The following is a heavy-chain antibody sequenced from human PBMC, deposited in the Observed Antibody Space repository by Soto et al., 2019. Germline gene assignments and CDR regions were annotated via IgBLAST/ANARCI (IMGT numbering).Heavy chain of an antibody. Sequence: SETLSLTCAVYGGSFSGYYWSWIRQPPGKGLEWIGEINHSGSTNYNPSLKSRVTISVDTSKNQFSLKLTSVTAADTAVYYCARHLYYDISPGYLRPYHYYGMVVWGQGTTVTVSS. CDR1: GGSFSGYY. CDR3: ARHLYYDISPGYLRPYHYYGMVV. D-gene: IGHD3-9*01. CDR2: INHSGST. J-gene: IGHJ6*02. V-gene: IGHV4-34*01.